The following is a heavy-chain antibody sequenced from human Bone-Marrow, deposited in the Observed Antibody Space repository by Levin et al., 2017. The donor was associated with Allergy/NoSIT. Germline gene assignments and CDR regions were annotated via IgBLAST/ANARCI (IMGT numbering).Heavy chain of an antibody. V-gene: IGHV2-70*01. CDR2: IDWDGDT. J-gene: IGHJ4*02. Sequence: SGPTLVKPTQTLTLTCSFSGFSLNTRGMCVTWIRQSPGKALEWLALIDWDGDTYYTTSLKTRLTISKDTSKNQVVLTMTNVDPVDTDTYYCARLDSAGKDFCHLWDYWGQGTLVTVSS. D-gene: IGHD3-3*01. CDR1: GFSLNTRGMC. CDR3: ARLDSAGKDFCHLWDY.